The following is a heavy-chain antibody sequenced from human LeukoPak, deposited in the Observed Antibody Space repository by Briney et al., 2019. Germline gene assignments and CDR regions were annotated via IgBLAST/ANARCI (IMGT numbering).Heavy chain of an antibody. CDR1: GFTFDDYA. J-gene: IGHJ3*02. CDR3: AKDRRYGGNPTPSTFDAFDI. Sequence: PGGSLRLSCAASGFTFDDYAMHWVRQAPGKGLEWVSGISWNSGSIGYANSVKGRFTISRDNAKNTLYLQMNSLRAEDTAVYYCAKDRRYGGNPTPSTFDAFDIWGQGTMVTVSS. D-gene: IGHD4-17*01. CDR2: ISWNSGSI. V-gene: IGHV3-9*01.